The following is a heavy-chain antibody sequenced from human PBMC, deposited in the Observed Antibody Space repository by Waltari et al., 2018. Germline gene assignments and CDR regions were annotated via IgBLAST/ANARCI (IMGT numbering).Heavy chain of an antibody. CDR2: IKSKTDGGTT. D-gene: IGHD3-3*01. Sequence: EVQLVESGGGLVKPGGSLRLSCAASGFTFSNAWMSWVRQAPGKGLEWVGRIKSKTDGGTTDYAAPVKGRFTTSRDDSNNTLYLQMNSLKTEDTALYYCTGRYYDFWSGHLGDYYYYYMDVWGKGTTVTVSS. V-gene: IGHV3-15*01. J-gene: IGHJ6*03. CDR1: GFTFSNAW. CDR3: TGRYYDFWSGHLGDYYYYYMDV.